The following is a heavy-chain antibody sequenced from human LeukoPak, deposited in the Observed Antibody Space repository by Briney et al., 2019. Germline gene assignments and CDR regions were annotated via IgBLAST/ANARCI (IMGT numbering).Heavy chain of an antibody. J-gene: IGHJ5*02. CDR1: GYTFTSYG. V-gene: IGHV1-18*01. Sequence: GASVKVSCKASGYTFTSYGISWVRQAPGQGLEWMGWISAYNGNTNYAQKLQGRVTMTTDTSTSTAYMELRSLRSDDTAVYYCATEGYCSSTSCYTNRLDPWGQGTLVTVSS. CDR2: ISAYNGNT. D-gene: IGHD2-2*02. CDR3: ATEGYCSSTSCYTNRLDP.